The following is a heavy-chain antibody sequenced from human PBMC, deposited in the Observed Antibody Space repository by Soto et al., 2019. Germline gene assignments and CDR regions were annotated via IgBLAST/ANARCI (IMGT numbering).Heavy chain of an antibody. CDR2: ISSTTNYI. CDR1: GFTFTRYS. CDR3: AREMGGIAVAGTEFVYYYYGMDV. D-gene: IGHD6-19*01. Sequence: PGGSLRLSCAASGFTFTRYSMNWVRQAPGKGLEWVSSISSTTNYIYYGESMKGRFTISRXTAKNSLHLEMNSLRAEDTAVYYCAREMGGIAVAGTEFVYYYYGMDVWGHGTTVTVSS. J-gene: IGHJ6*01. V-gene: IGHV3-21*06.